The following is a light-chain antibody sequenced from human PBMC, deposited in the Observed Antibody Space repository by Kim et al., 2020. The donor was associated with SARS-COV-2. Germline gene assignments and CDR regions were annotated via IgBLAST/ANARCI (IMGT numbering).Light chain of an antibody. Sequence: GKTVTTSCTRSSGSIASNYVQWYQQRPGSAPTTVIYEDNQRPSGVPDRFSGSIDSSSNSASLTISGLKTEDEADYYCQSYDSSNRVFGGGTQLTVL. CDR1: SGSIASNY. J-gene: IGLJ2*01. CDR3: QSYDSSNRV. CDR2: EDN. V-gene: IGLV6-57*03.